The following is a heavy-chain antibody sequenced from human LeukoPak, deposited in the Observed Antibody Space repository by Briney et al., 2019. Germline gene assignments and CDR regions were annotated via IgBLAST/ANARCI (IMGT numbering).Heavy chain of an antibody. CDR3: ARSGGGSTWYFDY. Sequence: GGSLRLSCAASGFSFSTYAMHWVRQAPVKGLEWVAVISSDGSNKYYTDSVEGRFTISRDHSKNTMYVQMNSLRVEDTAVYYCARSGGGSTWYFDYWGQGTLVTVSS. CDR2: ISSDGSNK. V-gene: IGHV3-30*03. D-gene: IGHD1-1*01. J-gene: IGHJ4*02. CDR1: GFSFSTYA.